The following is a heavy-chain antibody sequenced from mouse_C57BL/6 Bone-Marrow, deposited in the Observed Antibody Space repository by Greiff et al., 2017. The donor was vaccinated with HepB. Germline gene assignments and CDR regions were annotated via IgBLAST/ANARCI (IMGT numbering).Heavy chain of an antibody. CDR3: AREPGYYYGSSYFDY. D-gene: IGHD1-1*01. Sequence: EVMLVESGGGLVKPGGSLKLSCAASGFTFSSYAMSWVRQTPEKRLEWVATISDGGSYTDYPDNVKGRFTISRDNAKNNLYLQMSHLKSEDTAMYYCAREPGYYYGSSYFDYWGQGTTLTVSS. CDR2: ISDGGSYT. CDR1: GFTFSSYA. J-gene: IGHJ2*01. V-gene: IGHV5-4*01.